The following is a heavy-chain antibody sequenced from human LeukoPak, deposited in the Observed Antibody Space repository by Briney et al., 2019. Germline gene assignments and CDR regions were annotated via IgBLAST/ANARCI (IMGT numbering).Heavy chain of an antibody. V-gene: IGHV3-23*01. D-gene: IGHD1-26*01. J-gene: IGHJ4*02. CDR3: AKDMGEDGSYYLDY. CDR1: GFTFSSYA. CDR2: ISGSGART. Sequence: PGGSLRLSCAASGFTFSSYAMSWVRQAPGKGLEWVSAISGSGARTYYAGSVKGRFTTSRDTSKNTLYLQMNSLRAEDTAVYYCAKDMGEDGSYYLDYWGQGTLVTVSS.